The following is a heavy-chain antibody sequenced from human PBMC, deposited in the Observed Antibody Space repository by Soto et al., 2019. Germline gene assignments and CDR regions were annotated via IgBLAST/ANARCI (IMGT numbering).Heavy chain of an antibody. CDR3: ARYNYDFWSGYYKPEYYFDY. Sequence: GGSLRLSXAASGFTFSSYSMNWVRQAPGKGLEWVSSISSSSSYIYYADSVKGRFTISRDNAKNSLYLQMNSLRAEDTAVYYCARYNYDFWSGYYKPEYYFDYWGQGTLVTVSS. J-gene: IGHJ4*02. D-gene: IGHD3-3*01. CDR1: GFTFSSYS. V-gene: IGHV3-21*01. CDR2: ISSSSSYI.